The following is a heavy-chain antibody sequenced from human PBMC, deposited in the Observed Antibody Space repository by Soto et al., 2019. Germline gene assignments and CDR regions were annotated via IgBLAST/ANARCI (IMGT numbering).Heavy chain of an antibody. V-gene: IGHV3-23*01. D-gene: IGHD6-6*01. CDR3: AKGKGPTYSSSSWYYYYGMDV. Sequence: GGSLRLSCAASGFTFSSYAMSWVRQAPGKGLEWVSAISGSGGSTYYADSVKGRFTISRDNSKNTLYLQMNSLRAEDTAVYYCAKGKGPTYSSSSWYYYYGMDVWGQGTTVPVSS. J-gene: IGHJ6*02. CDR2: ISGSGGST. CDR1: GFTFSSYA.